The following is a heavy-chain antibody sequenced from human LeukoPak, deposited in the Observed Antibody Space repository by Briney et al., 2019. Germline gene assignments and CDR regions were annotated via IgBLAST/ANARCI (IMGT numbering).Heavy chain of an antibody. Sequence: ASVKVSCKASGYSFSDYFIYWMRQAPGQRLELMGWVNPNRGDTNYAQKFQGRVSMTRDTSITTVYMELSRLRSDDTAVYYCARDRAKYDSTDYFDYWGQGTLVTVSS. V-gene: IGHV1-2*02. CDR1: GYSFSDYF. CDR3: ARDRAKYDSTDYFDY. D-gene: IGHD3-16*01. CDR2: VNPNRGDT. J-gene: IGHJ4*02.